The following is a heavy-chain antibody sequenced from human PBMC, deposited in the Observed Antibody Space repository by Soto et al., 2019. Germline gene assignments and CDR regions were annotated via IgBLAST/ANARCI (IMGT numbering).Heavy chain of an antibody. J-gene: IGHJ4*02. Sequence: SETLSLTCTVSGASISSGDYFWSWIRQSPGKCLQWIGYIYDSGSSYYNPSLKSRVTMSVDTSKNQFSLKLSSVTAADTAVYYCVREKGYISGPKNFDYWGQGTLVTVSS. CDR3: VREKGYISGPKNFDY. V-gene: IGHV4-30-4*01. CDR2: IYDSGSS. D-gene: IGHD5-12*01. CDR1: GASISSGDYF.